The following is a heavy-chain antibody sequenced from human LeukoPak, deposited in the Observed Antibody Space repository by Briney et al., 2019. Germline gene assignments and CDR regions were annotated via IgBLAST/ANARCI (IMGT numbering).Heavy chain of an antibody. J-gene: IGHJ5*02. V-gene: IGHV1-18*01. Sequence: ASVKVSCKASGYTFSSYGISWVRQASGQGLEWRGWIRGYNGNTHYAHNLQGRVTMTTDTSTSTAYMELRSLRSDDTAVYYCARDEARYSSGYYPNWFDPWGQGTLVTVSS. D-gene: IGHD3-22*01. CDR3: ARDEARYSSGYYPNWFDP. CDR1: GYTFSSYG. CDR2: IRGYNGNT.